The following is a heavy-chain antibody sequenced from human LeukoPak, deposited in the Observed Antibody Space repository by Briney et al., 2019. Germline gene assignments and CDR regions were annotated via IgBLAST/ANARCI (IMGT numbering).Heavy chain of an antibody. Sequence: PGGSLRLSCVASGFTFCNAWMCWVRPAPGRRGEWVGRIQSKTDGGTTDHALPAEGRLNLPRDESKSSVYMQMNSLKTEASAVYYCTTDPLKGNYYNYYAMDVWGQGTTVTVSS. CDR1: GFTFCNAW. V-gene: IGHV3-15*01. CDR2: IQSKTDGGTT. D-gene: IGHD3-10*01. CDR3: TTDPLKGNYYNYYAMDV. J-gene: IGHJ6*02.